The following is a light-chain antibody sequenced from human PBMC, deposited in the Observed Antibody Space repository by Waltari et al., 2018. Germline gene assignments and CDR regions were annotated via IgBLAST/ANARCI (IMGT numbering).Light chain of an antibody. CDR3: HQYFRSPYT. Sequence: EIVLTQSPGSLSLSPGDTATLSFRASQSLLNNYLAWYQQKPGQAPRLLISGASTRATGIPDRVSGSGSGTDFTLTISSLEPEDFSMYFCHQYFRSPYTFGQGTQL. J-gene: IGKJ2*01. V-gene: IGKV3-20*01. CDR1: QSLLNNY. CDR2: GAS.